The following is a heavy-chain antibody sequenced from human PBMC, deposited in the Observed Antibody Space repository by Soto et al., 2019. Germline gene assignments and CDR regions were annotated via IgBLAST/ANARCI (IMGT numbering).Heavy chain of an antibody. D-gene: IGHD6-19*01. V-gene: IGHV4-39*01. J-gene: IGHJ4*02. CDR1: GGSISSSSYY. Sequence: SETLSLTCTVSGGSISSSSYYWGWIRQPPGKGLEWIGSIYYSGSTYYNPSLKSRVTISVDTSKNQFSLKLSSVTAADTAVYYCARHGFGEGGWYPAYFDYWGQGTLVTVSS. CDR3: ARHGFGEGGWYPAYFDY. CDR2: IYYSGST.